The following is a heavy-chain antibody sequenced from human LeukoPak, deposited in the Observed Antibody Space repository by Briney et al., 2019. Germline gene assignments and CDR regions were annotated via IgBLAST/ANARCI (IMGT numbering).Heavy chain of an antibody. CDR2: IIPIFGTA. D-gene: IGHD3-22*01. CDR3: ARVSYYDSSGYYYYYNMDV. V-gene: IGHV1-69*13. J-gene: IGHJ6*03. Sequence: ASVKVSCTASGGTFSIYAISWVRQAPGQGLEWMGGIIPIFGTANYAQKFQGRVTITADESTSTAYMELSSLRSEDTAVYYCARVSYYDSSGYYYYYNMDVWGKGTTVTVSS. CDR1: GGTFSIYA.